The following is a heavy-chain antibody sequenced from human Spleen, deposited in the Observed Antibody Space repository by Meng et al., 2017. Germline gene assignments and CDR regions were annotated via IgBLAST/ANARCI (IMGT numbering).Heavy chain of an antibody. V-gene: IGHV3-9*01. Sequence: SLKISCAASGFTFDDYAMHWVRQAPGKGLEWVSGISWNSGSIGYADSVKGRFTISRDNAKNSLYLQMNSLRAEDTALYYCAKEHSSSWYFYYFDYWGQGTLVTVSS. D-gene: IGHD6-13*01. CDR2: ISWNSGSI. J-gene: IGHJ4*02. CDR3: AKEHSSSWYFYYFDY. CDR1: GFTFDDYA.